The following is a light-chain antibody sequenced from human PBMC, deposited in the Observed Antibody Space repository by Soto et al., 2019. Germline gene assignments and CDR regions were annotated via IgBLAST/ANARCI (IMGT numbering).Light chain of an antibody. CDR2: AAS. J-gene: IGKJ1*01. CDR1: QGINSY. Sequence: DVQLTKSPSSLSASVGDRISITSRASQGINSYVAGYQQKPGRSPTILIYAASTVESGVPSRGSGAGSDTDFSLNISGLQPEDAGIDYCQNDKSLSRRFGRAFGQGTKVEIK. V-gene: IGKV1-27*01. CDR3: QNDKSLSRRFGRA.